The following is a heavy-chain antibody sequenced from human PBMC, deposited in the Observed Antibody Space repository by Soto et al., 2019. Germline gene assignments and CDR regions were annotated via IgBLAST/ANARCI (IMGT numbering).Heavy chain of an antibody. Sequence: QITLKESGPTLVKPTQTLTLTCTFSGFSLRTSGVGVGWIRQPPGKALEWLALIYWDDDKQHSPSLKSRLTITKATSKHQVLLTMTNIDPVDTATYYCTHLYHYGTYYFDYWGQGTLVTVSS. CDR2: IYWDDDK. CDR1: GFSLRTSGVG. CDR3: THLYHYGTYYFDY. D-gene: IGHD3-16*01. V-gene: IGHV2-5*02. J-gene: IGHJ4*02.